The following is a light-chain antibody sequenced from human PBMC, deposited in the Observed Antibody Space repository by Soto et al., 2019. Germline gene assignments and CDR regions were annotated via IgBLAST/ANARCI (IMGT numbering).Light chain of an antibody. CDR3: QQYGSSPPWT. CDR2: GAS. V-gene: IGKV3-20*01. J-gene: IGKJ1*01. Sequence: EIVLTQSPGTLSLSPGERATLSCRASQSVSSSYLAWYQQKPGQAPRLLIYGASSRATGIPDRFSGSGSGTDFTLTISRLEPEDFGVYYCQQYGSSPPWTFGQGTKVESK. CDR1: QSVSSSY.